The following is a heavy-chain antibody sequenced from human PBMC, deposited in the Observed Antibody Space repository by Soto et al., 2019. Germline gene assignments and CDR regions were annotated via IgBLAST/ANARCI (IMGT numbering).Heavy chain of an antibody. Sequence: EVQLLESGGGLVQPGGSPRLSCAASGFTFSSYAMSWVRQAPGKGLEWVSAISGSGGSTYYADSVKGRFTISRDNSKNTLYLQMNSLRAEDTAVYYCAKVEATRDPDILTGYLVYWGQGTLVTVSS. J-gene: IGHJ4*02. V-gene: IGHV3-23*01. D-gene: IGHD3-9*01. CDR3: AKVEATRDPDILTGYLVY. CDR2: ISGSGGST. CDR1: GFTFSSYA.